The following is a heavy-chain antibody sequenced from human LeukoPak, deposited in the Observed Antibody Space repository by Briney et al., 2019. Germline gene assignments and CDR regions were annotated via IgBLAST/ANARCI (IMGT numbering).Heavy chain of an antibody. Sequence: GGSLRLSCAASGFTFSSYSMNWVRQAPGKGLEWVSSISSSSSYIYYADSVKGRFTISRDNAKNSLYLQMNSLRAEDTAVYYCASYGDSDAFDIWGQGTMVTVSS. D-gene: IGHD3-10*01. V-gene: IGHV3-21*01. CDR2: ISSSSSYI. CDR1: GFTFSSYS. CDR3: ASYGDSDAFDI. J-gene: IGHJ3*02.